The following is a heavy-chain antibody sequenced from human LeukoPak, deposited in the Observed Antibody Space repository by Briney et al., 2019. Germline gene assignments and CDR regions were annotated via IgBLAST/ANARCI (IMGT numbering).Heavy chain of an antibody. D-gene: IGHD3-9*01. CDR2: ISYDGSNK. V-gene: IGHV3-30-3*01. J-gene: IGHJ4*02. CDR1: GFTFSSYA. Sequence: GRSLRLSCAASGFTFSSYAMHWVRQAPGKGLEWVAVISYDGSNKYYADSVKGRFTISRDNSKNTLYLQMNSLGAEDTAVYYCARDCQYYDILAGFGYWGQGTLVTVSS. CDR3: ARDCQYYDILAGFGY.